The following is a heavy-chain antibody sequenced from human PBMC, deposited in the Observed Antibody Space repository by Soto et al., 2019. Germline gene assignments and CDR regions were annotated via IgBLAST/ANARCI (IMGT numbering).Heavy chain of an antibody. CDR3: GRGRSGQIVIFY. V-gene: IGHV1-2*02. Sequence: ASVKVSCKTSGYTFTGHYIHWVRQAPQQGPEWMGEIGPESGATRYAQKFRGRVTMTMDTSITTVYMELKNLSPDDTAVYYCGRGRSGQIVIFYWGQGXPVTVYS. CDR2: IGPESGAT. J-gene: IGHJ4*02. D-gene: IGHD3-3*02. CDR1: GYTFTGHY.